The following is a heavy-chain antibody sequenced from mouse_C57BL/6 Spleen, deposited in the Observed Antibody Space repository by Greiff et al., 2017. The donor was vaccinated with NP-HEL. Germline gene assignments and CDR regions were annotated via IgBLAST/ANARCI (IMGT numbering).Heavy chain of an antibody. CDR3: AKNEGDGYYGAMYY. V-gene: IGHV2-5*01. D-gene: IGHD2-3*01. CDR2: IWRGGST. Sequence: VQLQQSGPGLVQPSQSLSITCTVSGFSLTSYGVHWVRQSPGKGLEWLGVIWRGGSTDYNAAFMSRLSITKDNSKSQVFFKMNSLQADDTAIYYCAKNEGDGYYGAMYYWGQGTSVTVSS. J-gene: IGHJ4*01. CDR1: GFSLTSYG.